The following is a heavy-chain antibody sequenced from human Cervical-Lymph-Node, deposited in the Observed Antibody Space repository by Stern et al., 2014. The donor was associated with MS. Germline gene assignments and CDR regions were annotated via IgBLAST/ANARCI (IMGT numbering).Heavy chain of an antibody. V-gene: IGHV1-69*06. D-gene: IGHD3-10*01. CDR1: GGDFDTFA. Sequence: QVQLVQSGAEVKKPGSSVKVSCKASGGDFDTFAISWVRQAPGQGLEWMGGIVPGFGTVEYAQKFQGRVTITAEMSTSTSYMEVTNLRSEDTAVYYCAREISSLALDVRGQGTTVTVS. CDR2: IVPGFGTV. J-gene: IGHJ6*02. CDR3: AREISSLALDV.